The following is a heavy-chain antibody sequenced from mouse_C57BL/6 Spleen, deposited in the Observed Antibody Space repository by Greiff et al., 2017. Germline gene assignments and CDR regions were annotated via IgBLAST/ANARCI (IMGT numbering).Heavy chain of an antibody. CDR2: INPNYGTT. CDR3: AKGYGNYEGGAMDY. CDR1: GYSFTDYN. V-gene: IGHV1-39*01. J-gene: IGHJ4*01. D-gene: IGHD2-1*01. Sequence: EVKLQESGPELVKPGASVKISCKASGYSFTDYNMNWVKQSNGKSLEWIGVINPNYGTTSYNQKFKGKATLTVDQSSSTAYMQLNSLTSEDSAVYYCAKGYGNYEGGAMDYWGQGTSVTVSS.